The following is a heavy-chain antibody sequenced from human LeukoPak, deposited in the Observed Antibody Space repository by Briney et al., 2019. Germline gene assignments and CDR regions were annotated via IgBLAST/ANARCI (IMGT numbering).Heavy chain of an antibody. CDR1: GYTFTDYY. V-gene: IGHV1-2*02. CDR2: INPNSGGT. Sequence: ASVKVSCETSGYTFTDYYMYWVRQAPGQGLEWMGWINPNSGGTNYAQKFQGRVTMTRDTSIRTAYMELSSLRSEDTAMYYCARLPYRDGVAQDYWGQGTLVTVSP. J-gene: IGHJ4*02. CDR3: ARLPYRDGVAQDY. D-gene: IGHD3-16*02.